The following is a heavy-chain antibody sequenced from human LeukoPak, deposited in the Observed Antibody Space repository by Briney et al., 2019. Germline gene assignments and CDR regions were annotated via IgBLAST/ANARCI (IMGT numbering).Heavy chain of an antibody. J-gene: IGHJ4*02. D-gene: IGHD3-10*01. V-gene: IGHV3-11*06. CDR2: ISGSSSDT. CDR1: GFTFSDYY. Sequence: GGSLRLSCAASGFTFSDYYMSWIRQAPGKGLEWVSYISGSSSDTKYADSVKGRFTVSRDNAKNSLYLQMNSLRAEDTAVYYCARDLPGRDYYFDYWGQGTLVTVPS. CDR3: ARDLPGRDYYFDY.